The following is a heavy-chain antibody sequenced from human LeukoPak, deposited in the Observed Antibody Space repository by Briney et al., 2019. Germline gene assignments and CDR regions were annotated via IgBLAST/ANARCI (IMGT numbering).Heavy chain of an antibody. CDR2: TIPNTGVT. J-gene: IGHJ5*02. D-gene: IGHD6-13*01. Sequence: GASVKVSCKASGYTFTDYYIHWVRQAPGQGLEWMGWTIPNTGVTNYARKFQGRVTMTRDTSISTAYMELSSLTSDDTAVYYCAKEAAAAGNNWFDPWGQGTLVTVFS. CDR1: GYTFTDYY. V-gene: IGHV1-2*02. CDR3: AKEAAAAGNNWFDP.